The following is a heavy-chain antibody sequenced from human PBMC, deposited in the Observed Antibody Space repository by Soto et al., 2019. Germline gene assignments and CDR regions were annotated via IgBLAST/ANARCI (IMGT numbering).Heavy chain of an antibody. CDR1: GVSISSGGYS. CDR3: ARDDTDDAFDL. J-gene: IGHJ3*01. D-gene: IGHD3-9*01. CDR2: IHHSGTT. V-gene: IGHV4-30-2*01. Sequence: LSLTCGVSGVSISSGGYSWNWIRQPPGKGLQWIAYIHHSGTTYYNPSLKSRVTISLDRSKNQFSLNLSSVTAADTAVYYCARDDTDDAFDLWGQGTLVTVSS.